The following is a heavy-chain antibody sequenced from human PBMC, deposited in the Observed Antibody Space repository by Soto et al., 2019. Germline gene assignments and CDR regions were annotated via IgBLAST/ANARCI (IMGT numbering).Heavy chain of an antibody. V-gene: IGHV4-31*03. CDR1: GGSISSGGYY. D-gene: IGHD2-15*01. CDR2: IYYSGST. CDR3: AGGYCSGGSCKLDWYFDL. Sequence: QVQLQESGPGLVKPSQTLSLTCTVSGGSISSGGYYWSWIRQHPGKGLEWIGYIYYSGSTYYNPSLKSRVTISVDTSKNQFSLKLSSVTAADTAVYYCAGGYCSGGSCKLDWYFDLWGRGTLVTVS. J-gene: IGHJ2*01.